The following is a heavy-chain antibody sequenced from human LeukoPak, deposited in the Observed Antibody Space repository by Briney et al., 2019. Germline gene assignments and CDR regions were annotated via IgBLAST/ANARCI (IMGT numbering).Heavy chain of an antibody. CDR1: GGSISSYY. Sequence: SETLSLTRTVSGGSISSYYWSWIRQPAGKGLEWIGRIYTSGSTNYNPSLKSRVTMSVDTSKNQFSLKLSSVTAADTAVYYCAGYGSGSYYNLAFDYWGQGTLVTVSS. V-gene: IGHV4-4*07. CDR3: AGYGSGSYYNLAFDY. D-gene: IGHD3-10*01. J-gene: IGHJ4*02. CDR2: IYTSGST.